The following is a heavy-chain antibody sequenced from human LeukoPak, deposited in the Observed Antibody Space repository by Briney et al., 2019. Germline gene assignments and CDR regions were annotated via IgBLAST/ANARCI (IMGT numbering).Heavy chain of an antibody. CDR3: AKVPRRYCSGGSCYDPFDY. Sequence: SLRLSCAASGFTFDDYAVHWVRQAPGKGLEWVSGISWNSGSIGYADSVKGRFTISRDNAKNSLYLQMNSLRAEDTALYYCAKVPRRYCSGGSCYDPFDYWGQGTLVTVSS. CDR1: GFTFDDYA. CDR2: ISWNSGSI. V-gene: IGHV3-9*01. J-gene: IGHJ4*02. D-gene: IGHD2-15*01.